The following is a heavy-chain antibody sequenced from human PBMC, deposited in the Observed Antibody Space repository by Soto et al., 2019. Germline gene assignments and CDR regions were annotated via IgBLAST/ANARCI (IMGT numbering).Heavy chain of an antibody. CDR3: ARGGSDYDGSGYYQGHV. V-gene: IGHV1-69*13. D-gene: IGHD3-22*01. CDR2: IVPIFGA. J-gene: IGHJ6*02. CDR1: GYSFTSHY. Sequence: ASVKVSCKAIGYSFTSHYMHWVRQAPGQGLECMGVIVPIFGAEHPQKFQGRVTITADESTNTVFMELRGLRSEDTAVYYCARGGSDYDGSGYYQGHVWGQGTTVTVSS.